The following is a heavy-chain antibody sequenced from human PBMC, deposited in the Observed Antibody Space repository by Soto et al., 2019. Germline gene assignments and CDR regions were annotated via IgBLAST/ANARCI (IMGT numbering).Heavy chain of an antibody. CDR2: ISSNGGST. CDR3: VKGLADYRPYYYYHGMDV. D-gene: IGHD4-17*01. Sequence: GGSLRLSCSASGFTFSSYAMHWVRQAPGKGLEYVSAISSNGGSTYYADSVKGRFTISRDNSKNTLYLQMSSLRAEDTAVYYCVKGLADYRPYYYYHGMDVWGQGTTVPVSS. V-gene: IGHV3-64D*08. J-gene: IGHJ6*02. CDR1: GFTFSSYA.